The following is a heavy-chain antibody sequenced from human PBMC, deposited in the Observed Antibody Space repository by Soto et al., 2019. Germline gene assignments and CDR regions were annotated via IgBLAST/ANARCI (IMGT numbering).Heavy chain of an antibody. D-gene: IGHD3-9*01. V-gene: IGHV4-39*01. CDR3: ARHIDYNILTGYFD. CDR2: MSHSGST. J-gene: IGHJ4*02. CDR1: GGSTSSTIHY. Sequence: QLQLQESGPALVRPSETLSLNCVVSGGSTSSTIHYWGWIRQPPGKGLEWIGSMSHSGSTHYNPSLNSRVNISADKSKNSFSLTLTTMTPADTAVYFCARHIDYNILTGYFDWGQGTLVTVSS.